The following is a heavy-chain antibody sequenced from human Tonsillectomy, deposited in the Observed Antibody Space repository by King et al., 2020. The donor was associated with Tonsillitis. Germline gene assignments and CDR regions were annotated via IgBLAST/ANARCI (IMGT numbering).Heavy chain of an antibody. CDR1: GYTFTSHW. CDR2: IYPRDSDI. V-gene: IGHV5-51*01. D-gene: IGHD2-21*02. J-gene: IGHJ6*02. Sequence: FQLVQSGAEVKKPGESLKISCRGSGYTFTSHWIAWVRQMPGKGLEWMGIIYPRDSDIRYSPSFQGQVTISADKSISTAYLQWSSLKASDTAMYNCARRRGGGDCAESMDVWGQGTTVTVSS. CDR3: ARRRGGGDCAESMDV.